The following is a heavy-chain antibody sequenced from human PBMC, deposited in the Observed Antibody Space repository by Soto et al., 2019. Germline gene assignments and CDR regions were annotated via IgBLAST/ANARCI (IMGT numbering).Heavy chain of an antibody. CDR2: IRDDGGQK. Sequence: EVQLVESGGDLVQPGGSLRLSCAISGFTFSTYWMAWVRQAPGKGLEWVANIRDDGGQKNYVDSVKGRFTISRDNAKNSLYLQMYSLRVEDTAVYYCARDDTYYNDDIYYDGLDIWGQGTMVTVS. D-gene: IGHD3-9*01. CDR3: ARDDTYYNDDIYYDGLDI. CDR1: GFTFSTYW. J-gene: IGHJ3*02. V-gene: IGHV3-7*01.